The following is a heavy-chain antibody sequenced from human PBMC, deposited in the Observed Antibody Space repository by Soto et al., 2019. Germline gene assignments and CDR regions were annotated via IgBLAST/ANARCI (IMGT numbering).Heavy chain of an antibody. V-gene: IGHV4-30-4*01. D-gene: IGHD7-27*01. Sequence: SETLSLTCSVSGDSISNLDYFWAWIRQPPGQALEYIGYIYKSATTYYNPSFESRVAISVDTSKGQFSLNVTAVTAADTAVYFCARGRYCLTGRCFPNWFDSWGQGALVTVSS. CDR3: ARGRYCLTGRCFPNWFDS. CDR1: GDSISNLDYF. J-gene: IGHJ5*01. CDR2: IYKSATT.